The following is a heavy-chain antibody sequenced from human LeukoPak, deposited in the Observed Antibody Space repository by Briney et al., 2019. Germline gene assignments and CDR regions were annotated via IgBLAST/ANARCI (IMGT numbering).Heavy chain of an antibody. V-gene: IGHV3-23*01. CDR1: GFTFSSYA. D-gene: IGHD5-18*01. Sequence: PGGSLRLSCAASGFTFSSYAMSWVRQAPGKGLEWVSAISGSGGSTYYADSVKGRFTISRDNSKNTLYLQMNSLRAEDTAVYYCARDHVDTAMDGEYYFDYWGQGTLVTVSS. CDR2: ISGSGGST. J-gene: IGHJ4*02. CDR3: ARDHVDTAMDGEYYFDY.